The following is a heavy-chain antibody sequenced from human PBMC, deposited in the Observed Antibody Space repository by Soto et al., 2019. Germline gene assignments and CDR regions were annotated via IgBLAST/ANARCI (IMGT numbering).Heavy chain of an antibody. D-gene: IGHD1-26*01. J-gene: IGHJ1*01. CDR3: LGGKDKDDGSFWHH. CDR2: IHYSGAT. V-gene: IGHV4-31*04. CDR1: DDSMRSGGYY. Sequence: QLRLQESGPGLVEPSQTLSLICSVSDDSMRSGGYYWTWIRQLPGKGLQWIGFIHYSGATLYSPSHKSPVSISMQMYNTQCSMRLGSVTAADTAIYYCLGGKDKDDGSFWHHWGQGTPVTVSS.